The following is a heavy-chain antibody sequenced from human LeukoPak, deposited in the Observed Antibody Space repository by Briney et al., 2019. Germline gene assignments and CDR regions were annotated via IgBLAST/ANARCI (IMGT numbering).Heavy chain of an antibody. J-gene: IGHJ4*02. Sequence: PGGSLRLSCAASGFTFDDYAMHWVRQAPGKGLEWVSGISWNSGSIGYADSVKGRLTISRDNAKNTLYLQMNSLRAEDTAVYYCARGRYYLDSWGQGTLVTVSS. D-gene: IGHD4-17*01. CDR2: ISWNSGSI. V-gene: IGHV3-9*01. CDR3: ARGRYYLDS. CDR1: GFTFDDYA.